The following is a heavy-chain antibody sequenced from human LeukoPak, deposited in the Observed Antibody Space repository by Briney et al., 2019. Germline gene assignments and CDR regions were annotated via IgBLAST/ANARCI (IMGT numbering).Heavy chain of an antibody. CDR1: GFIVSNNY. Sequence: GGSLRLSCAASGFIVSNNYMNWVRQAPGKGLEWVSIIYSGGGTYYADSVKGRFTISRDNSKNTLYLQMNSLRADDTAVYYCARGCYYERSGYCPFDYWGPGTLATVSS. J-gene: IGHJ4*02. D-gene: IGHD3-22*01. V-gene: IGHV3-53*01. CDR2: IYSGGGT. CDR3: ARGCYYERSGYCPFDY.